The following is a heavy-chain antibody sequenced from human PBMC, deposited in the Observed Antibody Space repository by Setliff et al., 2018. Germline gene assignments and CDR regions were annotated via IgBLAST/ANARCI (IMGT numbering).Heavy chain of an antibody. J-gene: IGHJ6*03. CDR3: ARDREGDGNYYMDV. V-gene: IGHV3-48*01. D-gene: IGHD1-1*01. CDR1: GFTFSSYS. CDR2: ISSYSSTI. Sequence: GGSLRLSCAASGFTFSSYSMNWVRQAPGKGLEWVSYISSYSSTIYYADSVKGRFTISRDNAKNSVYLQMNSLRAEDTAVYYCARDREGDGNYYMDVWGKGTTVTVSS.